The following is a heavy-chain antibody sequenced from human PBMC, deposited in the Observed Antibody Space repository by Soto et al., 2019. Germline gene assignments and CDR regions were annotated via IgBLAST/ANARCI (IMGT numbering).Heavy chain of an antibody. D-gene: IGHD6-19*01. J-gene: IGHJ6*02. CDR1: GFTFSSYG. Sequence: PGGSLRLSCAASGFTFSSYGMHWVRQAPGKGLEWVAVISYDGSNKYYADSVKGRFTISRDNSKNTLYLQMNSLRAEDTAVYYCAKERLWGYSSGWYHERDYYYYGMDVWGQGTTVTVSS. CDR3: AKERLWGYSSGWYHERDYYYYGMDV. CDR2: ISYDGSNK. V-gene: IGHV3-30*18.